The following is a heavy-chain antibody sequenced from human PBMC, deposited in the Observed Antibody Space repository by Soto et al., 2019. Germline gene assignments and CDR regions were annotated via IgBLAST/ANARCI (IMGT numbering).Heavy chain of an antibody. CDR1: GLTVSDNY. Sequence: EVQLVESGGGLIQPGGSLRLSCAASGLTVSDNYMSWVRQAPGKGLQWVAIVFSGGNTYHADSVKGRFTVSRDTSKNTLHLQMNSLRAEDTAVYYCAKGDFDSWGQGTLVIVSS. CDR2: VFSGGNT. V-gene: IGHV3-53*01. J-gene: IGHJ4*02. CDR3: AKGDFDS. D-gene: IGHD3-16*01.